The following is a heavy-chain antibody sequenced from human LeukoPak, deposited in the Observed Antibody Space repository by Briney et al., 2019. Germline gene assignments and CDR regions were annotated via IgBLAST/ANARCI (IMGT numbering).Heavy chain of an antibody. CDR1: GGSISSGSYY. Sequence: SQTLSLTCTVSGGSISSGSYYWSWIRQPAGKGLEWIGRIYTSGSTNYNPSLKSRVTISVDTPKNQFSLKLSSVTAADTAVYYCARGEDYSTPFDLWGRGTLVTVSS. D-gene: IGHD4-11*01. CDR2: IYTSGST. V-gene: IGHV4-61*02. J-gene: IGHJ2*01. CDR3: ARGEDYSTPFDL.